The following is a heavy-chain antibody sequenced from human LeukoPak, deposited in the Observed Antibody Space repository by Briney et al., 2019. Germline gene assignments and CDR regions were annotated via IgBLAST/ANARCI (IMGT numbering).Heavy chain of an antibody. Sequence: PGGSLRLSCAASGFRFSDHGIHWVRQAPGKGLEWVALIWYDGSVQYYADSVRGRLTISRDNSMNTVCLQMNSLRVEDTALYYCVRDLCTVTSCHLLDHWGQGTLITVSS. CDR3: VRDLCTVTSCHLLDH. D-gene: IGHD2-2*01. V-gene: IGHV3-33*01. CDR1: GFRFSDHG. J-gene: IGHJ4*02. CDR2: IWYDGSVQ.